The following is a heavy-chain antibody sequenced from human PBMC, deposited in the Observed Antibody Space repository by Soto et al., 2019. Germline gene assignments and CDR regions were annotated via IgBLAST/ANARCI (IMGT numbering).Heavy chain of an antibody. D-gene: IGHD1-1*01. V-gene: IGHV3-23*01. J-gene: IGHJ1*01. Sequence: GGSLRLSCAASGFAFNKYAMSWVRQAPGKGLEWVSHISGSGGSTDYAESVKGRFSISKDSVNNTPYLHMSSLRAEDTALYFCAKEGPYINSWSSAGNLQHWGLGTQVTVSS. CDR3: AKEGPYINSWSSAGNLQH. CDR1: GFAFNKYA. CDR2: ISGSGGST.